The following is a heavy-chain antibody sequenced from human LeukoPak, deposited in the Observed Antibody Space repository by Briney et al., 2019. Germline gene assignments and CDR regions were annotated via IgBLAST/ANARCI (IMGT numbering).Heavy chain of an antibody. CDR2: LDPEDGEM. CDR3: ATGRTKWDLLNY. CDR1: GYTLTELS. Sequence: RAASVTVSCKVSGYTLTELSLHWVRQAPGKGLEWMGGLDPEDGEMIYSQKFQGRVTMTEDTSTDIAYMEMSSLRSEDTAVYYCATGRTKWDLLNYWGQGTLVTVSS. D-gene: IGHD1-26*01. J-gene: IGHJ4*02. V-gene: IGHV1-24*01.